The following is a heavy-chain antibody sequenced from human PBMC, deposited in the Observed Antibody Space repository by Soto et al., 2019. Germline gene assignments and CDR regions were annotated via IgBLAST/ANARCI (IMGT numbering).Heavy chain of an antibody. V-gene: IGHV5-51*04. CDR2: IYPTDSDT. J-gene: IGHJ4*02. CDR3: ARTVREQWMADY. D-gene: IGHD6-19*01. Sequence: GESLKISCKGSGSGFTTYWLGWVRQMPGKGLEWMGIIYPTDSDTRYSPSFQGQVTISADKPISTAYLQWSSLKASDTAMYYCARTVREQWMADYWGRGTLVTVS. CDR1: GSGFTTYW.